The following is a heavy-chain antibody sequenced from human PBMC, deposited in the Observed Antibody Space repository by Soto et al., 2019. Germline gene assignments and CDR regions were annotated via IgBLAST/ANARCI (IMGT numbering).Heavy chain of an antibody. CDR3: ARVYCSGGSCYGIDY. CDR2: INPSGGT. Sequence: QVQLVQSGAEVKKPGASVKISCKASGDTFTSYYMHWVRQAPGQGLEWMGIINPSGGTSYAQKFPGRGTMTRDTSTSTVYMELSSLRSEDTAVYYCARVYCSGGSCYGIDYWGQGTLVTVSS. V-gene: IGHV1-46*01. D-gene: IGHD2-15*01. CDR1: GDTFTSYY. J-gene: IGHJ4*02.